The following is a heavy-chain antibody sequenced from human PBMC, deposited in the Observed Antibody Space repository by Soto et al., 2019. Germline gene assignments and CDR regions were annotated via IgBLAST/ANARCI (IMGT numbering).Heavy chain of an antibody. D-gene: IGHD3-10*01. J-gene: IGHJ6*03. Sequence: PSETLSLTCTVSGGSINFYYWNWIRQPPGKGLEWIGNIYYNGNTNYNPSLKSRVTISLDTSKNQFSLKLSSVTAADTAVYYCARHLRLLWFGELFTYYYYYMDVWGKGTTVTVSS. CDR2: IYYNGNT. CDR1: GGSINFYY. CDR3: ARHLRLLWFGELFTYYYYYMDV. V-gene: IGHV4-59*08.